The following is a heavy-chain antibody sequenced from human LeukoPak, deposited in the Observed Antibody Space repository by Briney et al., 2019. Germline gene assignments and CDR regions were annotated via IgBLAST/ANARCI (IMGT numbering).Heavy chain of an antibody. Sequence: TSETLSLTCAVSGVSISPYYWAWIRQPPGKGLEWIGYIHTSGSNNQYPSLKSRVTISIDKSKNHFSLRLTSVTAADTAVYYCARLSAAVHLGAFDLWGQGTMVTVSS. CDR1: GVSISPYY. V-gene: IGHV4-4*09. D-gene: IGHD3-3*01. CDR3: ARLSAAVHLGAFDL. J-gene: IGHJ3*01. CDR2: IHTSGSN.